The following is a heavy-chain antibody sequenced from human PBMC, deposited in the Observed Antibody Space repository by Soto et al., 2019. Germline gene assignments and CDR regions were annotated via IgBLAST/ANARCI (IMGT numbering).Heavy chain of an antibody. CDR3: AKDMRDGYNYSPLDY. CDR1: GFTFDDYT. CDR2: ISWDGGST. D-gene: IGHD5-12*01. V-gene: IGHV3-43*01. Sequence: ESGGVVVQPGGSLRLSCAASGFTFDDYTMHWVRQAPGKGLEWVSLISWDGGSTYYADSVKGRFTISRDNSKNSLYLQMNSLRTEDTALYYCAKDMRDGYNYSPLDYWGQGTLVTVSS. J-gene: IGHJ4*02.